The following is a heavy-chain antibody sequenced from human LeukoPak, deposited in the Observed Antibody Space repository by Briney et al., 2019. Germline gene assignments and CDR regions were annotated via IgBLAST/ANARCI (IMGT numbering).Heavy chain of an antibody. CDR1: GFTFSSYG. J-gene: IGHJ3*02. V-gene: IGHV3-30*18. D-gene: IGHD2-21*02. CDR3: AKIPAGGGDSARAFDI. Sequence: GGSLRLSCAASGFTFSSYGMHWVRQAPGKGLEWGAVISYDGSNKYYADSVKGRFTISRDNSKNTPYLQMNSLRAADTAVYYCAKIPAGGGDSARAFDIWGQGTMVTVSS. CDR2: ISYDGSNK.